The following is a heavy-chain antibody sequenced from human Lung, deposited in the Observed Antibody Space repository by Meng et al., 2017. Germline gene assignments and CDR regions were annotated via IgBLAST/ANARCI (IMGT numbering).Heavy chain of an antibody. J-gene: IGHJ2*01. Sequence: QGQLQESGPGLVKPSQALSLPCHVSGGSISSGGYYWSWIRQHPGKGLEWIGYIYYSGSTYYNPSLKSRVTISVDTSKNQFSLKLSSVTAADTAVYYCAREPYYYGSGSYSSYWYFDLWGRGTLVTVSS. CDR1: GGSISSGGYY. CDR2: IYYSGST. CDR3: AREPYYYGSGSYSSYWYFDL. D-gene: IGHD3-10*01. V-gene: IGHV4-31*03.